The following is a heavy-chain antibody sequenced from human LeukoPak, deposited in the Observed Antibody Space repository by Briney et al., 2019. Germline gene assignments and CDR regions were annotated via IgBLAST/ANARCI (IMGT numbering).Heavy chain of an antibody. D-gene: IGHD3-3*01. CDR1: GYTFTSYA. J-gene: IGHJ5*02. CDR3: ARDLAYYDFWGGYYHNWFDP. V-gene: IGHV7-4-1*02. CDR2: INTNTGNP. Sequence: ASVTVSCKASGYTFTSYAMNWVRQAPGQGLEWMGWINTNTGNPTYAQGFTGRFVFSLDTSVSTAYLQISSLKAEDTAVYYCARDLAYYDFWGGYYHNWFDPWGQGTLVTVSS.